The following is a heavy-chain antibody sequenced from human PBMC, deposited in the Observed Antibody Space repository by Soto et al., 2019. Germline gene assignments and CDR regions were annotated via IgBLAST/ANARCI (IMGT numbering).Heavy chain of an antibody. CDR1: GFTFKLYT. D-gene: IGHD6-13*01. J-gene: IGHJ4*02. CDR2: RTPSSSSI. Sequence: EVQLVESGGGLVKPGGSLRLSCAASGFTFKLYTMHWVRQAPGKGLEWVSFRTPSSSSISYADSVEGRFTISRDNARNSLYLQIHNLRAEDTAVYYCARDAASSLDHWGQGTLVTVSS. V-gene: IGHV3-21*01. CDR3: ARDAASSLDH.